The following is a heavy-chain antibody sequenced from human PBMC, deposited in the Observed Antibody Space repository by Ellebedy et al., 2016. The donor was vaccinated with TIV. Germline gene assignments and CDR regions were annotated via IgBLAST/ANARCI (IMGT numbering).Heavy chain of an antibody. D-gene: IGHD6-13*01. CDR3: ARVAGRPLGMDV. V-gene: IGHV4-34*01. Sequence: MPSETLSLTCAVHGGSFSGHYWTWIRQPPGKGLEWIGEINYQGYTNDNPSLRSRVSMSVDTSENHFSLNLSSVTAADTAVYYCARVAGRPLGMDVWGQGTTVSVSS. J-gene: IGHJ6*02. CDR1: GGSFSGHY. CDR2: INYQGYT.